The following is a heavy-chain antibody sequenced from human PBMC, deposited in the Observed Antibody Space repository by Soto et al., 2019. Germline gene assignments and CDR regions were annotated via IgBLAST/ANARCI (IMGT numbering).Heavy chain of an antibody. V-gene: IGHV3-15*01. J-gene: IGHJ4*02. CDR2: IKSKTDGGTT. CDR1: GFTFSNAW. CDR3: TTDLPVYDYIWGSYRYGPPSYFDY. Sequence: GGSLRLSCAASGFTFSNAWMSWVRQAPGKGLEWVGRIKSKTDGGTTDYAAPVKGRFTISRDDSKNTLFLQMNSLKTEDTAVYYCTTDLPVYDYIWGSYRYGPPSYFDYWGQGTLVTVSS. D-gene: IGHD3-16*02.